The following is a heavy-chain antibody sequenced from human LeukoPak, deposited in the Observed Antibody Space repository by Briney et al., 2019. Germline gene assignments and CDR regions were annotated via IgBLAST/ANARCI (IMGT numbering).Heavy chain of an antibody. Sequence: PSETLSLTCTVSGGSISSYWSWIRQPAGKGLEWIGRIYGSGTTTYNPSLKSRVSMSIDTSKNQFSLKLMSVTAADTAVYYCARTSHYVDIAATIPYGIYYFDYWGQGTLVTVSS. CDR2: IYGSGTT. CDR1: GGSISSY. J-gene: IGHJ4*02. D-gene: IGHD5-12*01. CDR3: ARTSHYVDIAATIPYGIYYFDY. V-gene: IGHV4-4*07.